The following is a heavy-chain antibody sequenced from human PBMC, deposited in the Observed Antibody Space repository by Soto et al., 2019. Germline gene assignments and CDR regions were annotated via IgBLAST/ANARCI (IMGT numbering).Heavy chain of an antibody. CDR2: IYSGGST. CDR1: GLTVSRNY. V-gene: IGHV3-53*01. Sequence: EVQLVESGGGFIQPGGSLRLSCVVSGLTVSRNYMTWVRQAPGKGLECVSVIYSGGSTYSADSVKGRFTISRDNSKTTVYLLMNSLRVEDTAVYYCARFSQGRPEGMAVWGQGTTVTVS. J-gene: IGHJ6*02. D-gene: IGHD6-25*01. CDR3: ARFSQGRPEGMAV.